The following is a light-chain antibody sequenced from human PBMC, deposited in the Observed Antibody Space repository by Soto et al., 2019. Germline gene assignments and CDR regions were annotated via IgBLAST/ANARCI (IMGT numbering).Light chain of an antibody. J-gene: IGKJ3*01. CDR1: QSINNRY. CDR3: QQFGSSPGFT. CDR2: AAS. Sequence: EIVLTQSPGTLSLSPGERATLSCRASQSINNRYLAWYQQKPGQAPRLLIYAASSRATGIPDRFSGSGSGKDFTLTISRMEPEDFAVYYCQQFGSSPGFTFVPGTKVDIK. V-gene: IGKV3-20*01.